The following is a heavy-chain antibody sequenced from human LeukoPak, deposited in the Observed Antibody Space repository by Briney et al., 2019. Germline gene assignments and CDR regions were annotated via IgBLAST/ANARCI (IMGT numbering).Heavy chain of an antibody. J-gene: IGHJ4*02. CDR3: TKRPASSRGYFES. V-gene: IGHV3-23*01. Sequence: GQSLTLSWAASAFTLSDPDTSWVRLVQREWLEWVSSVREEKYYADSVRGQFTISRDNSKTTLNLQMNNLRVKDTAVYNCTKRPASSRGYFESWGQGTLVTVSS. CDR1: AFTLSDPD. D-gene: IGHD2-2*01. CDR2: VREEK.